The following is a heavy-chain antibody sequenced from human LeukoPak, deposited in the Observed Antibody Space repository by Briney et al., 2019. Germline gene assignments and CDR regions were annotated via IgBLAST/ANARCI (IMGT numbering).Heavy chain of an antibody. CDR2: ISYDGSNK. D-gene: IGHD6-19*01. CDR1: GFTFSSYA. CDR3: AKDSKAAVAGTVSDY. J-gene: IGHJ4*02. V-gene: IGHV3-30*04. Sequence: GGSLRLSCAASGFTFSSYAMHWVRQAPGKGLGWVAVISYDGSNKYYADSVKGRFTISRDNSKNTLYLQMNSLRAEDTAVYYCAKDSKAAVAGTVSDYWGQGTLVTVSS.